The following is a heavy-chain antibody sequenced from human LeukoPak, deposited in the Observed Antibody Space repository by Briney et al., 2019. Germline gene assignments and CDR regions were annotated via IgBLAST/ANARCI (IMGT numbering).Heavy chain of an antibody. J-gene: IGHJ4*02. CDR1: GFTVSSNY. D-gene: IGHD3-10*01. CDR3: ARGILWFGELSHFDY. Sequence: GGSLRLSCAASGFTVSSNYMSWVRQAPGKGLEWVSVIYSGGSTYYADSVKGRFTISRDNSKNTLYLQMNSLRAEDTAVYYCARGILWFGELSHFDYWGQGTLVTVSS. V-gene: IGHV3-53*01. CDR2: IYSGGST.